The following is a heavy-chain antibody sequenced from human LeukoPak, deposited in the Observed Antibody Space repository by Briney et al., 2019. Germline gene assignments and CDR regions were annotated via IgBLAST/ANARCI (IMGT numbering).Heavy chain of an antibody. CDR3: ARGMEYYDFWSGYSNWFDP. D-gene: IGHD3-3*01. J-gene: IGHJ5*02. CDR1: GGSFSGYY. Sequence: EASETLSLTCAVYGGSFSGYYWSWIRQPPGKGLEWIGEINHSGSTNYNPSLKSRVTISVDTSKNQFSLKLSSVTAADTAVYYCARGMEYYDFWSGYSNWFDPWGQGTLVTVSS. V-gene: IGHV4-34*01. CDR2: INHSGST.